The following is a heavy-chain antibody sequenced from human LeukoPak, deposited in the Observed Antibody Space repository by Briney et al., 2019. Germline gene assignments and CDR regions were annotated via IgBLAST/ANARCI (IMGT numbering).Heavy chain of an antibody. Sequence: ASVKVSCKASGYTFTSYYIHWVRQAPGQGLEWMGWINPNSGGTNYAQKFQGRVTMTRDTSISTAYMELSRLRSDDTAVYYCARVYYYDSSGYPPGADYWGQGTLVTVSS. V-gene: IGHV1-2*02. J-gene: IGHJ4*02. CDR2: INPNSGGT. CDR3: ARVYYYDSSGYPPGADY. CDR1: GYTFTSYY. D-gene: IGHD3-22*01.